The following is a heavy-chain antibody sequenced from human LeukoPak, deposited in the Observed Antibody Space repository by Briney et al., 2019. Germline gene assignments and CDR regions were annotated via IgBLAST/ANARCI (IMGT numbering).Heavy chain of an antibody. V-gene: IGHV1-69*06. CDR2: IIPIFGTA. J-gene: IGHJ4*02. D-gene: IGHD6-6*01. CDR1: VCTFTIYA. CDR3: AGERGIAARDFDY. Sequence: SVTVSCTSSVCTFTIYAISWVRHAPGQGLEWMGRIIPIFGTANYAQKFQGRVTITADKSTSTAYMELSSLRSEDTAVYYCAGERGIAARDFDYWGQGTLVTVSS.